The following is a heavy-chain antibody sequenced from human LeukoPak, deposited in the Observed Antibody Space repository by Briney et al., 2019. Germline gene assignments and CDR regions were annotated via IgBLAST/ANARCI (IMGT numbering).Heavy chain of an antibody. CDR1: GGSISSYY. V-gene: IGHV4-59*01. Sequence: SETLSLTCTVPGGSISSYYWSWLRQPPGKGLEWIGYIYYSGSSNYNPSLKSRVTISVDTSKNQFSLKLSSVTAADTAVYYCAAIDYDYVWGSYRRHADYWGQGTLVTVSS. J-gene: IGHJ4*02. CDR3: AAIDYDYVWGSYRRHADY. D-gene: IGHD3-16*02. CDR2: IYYSGSS.